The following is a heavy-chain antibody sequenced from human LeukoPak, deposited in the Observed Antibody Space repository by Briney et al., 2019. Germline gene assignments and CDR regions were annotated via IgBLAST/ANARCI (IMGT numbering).Heavy chain of an antibody. V-gene: IGHV3-64D*09. Sequence: GGSLRLSCSASGFTFTSYTIRWVPETPGKGLEYVSAISSHGGSTYYADSVKGRFSISRENSKKTVYLQVSSLAAEDTAVYYCGIAASGTLADFWGQGTLVTVSS. D-gene: IGHD6-13*01. J-gene: IGHJ4*02. CDR3: GIAASGTLADF. CDR2: ISSHGGST. CDR1: GFTFTSYT.